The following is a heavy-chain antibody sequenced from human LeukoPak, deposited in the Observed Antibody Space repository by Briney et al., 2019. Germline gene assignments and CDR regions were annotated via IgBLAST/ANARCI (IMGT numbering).Heavy chain of an antibody. CDR2: IYYTET. D-gene: IGHD7-27*01. V-gene: IGHV4-59*02. Sequence: SETLSLTCTVSGGSVSNYYWSWIRQSPGKGLEWIGYIYYTETSYNPSLRSRVTISADTSKNQFSLKLYSVTAADTAVYYCATRKLGNDYWGQGTLVTVSS. J-gene: IGHJ4*02. CDR3: ATRKLGNDY. CDR1: GGSVSNYY.